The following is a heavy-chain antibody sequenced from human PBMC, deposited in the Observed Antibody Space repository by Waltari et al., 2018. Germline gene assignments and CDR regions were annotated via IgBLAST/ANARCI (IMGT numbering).Heavy chain of an antibody. D-gene: IGHD3-10*01. CDR2: VSPGDSYT. V-gene: IGHV5-51*01. CDR1: GYSFTSYW. Sequence: EVQLVQSGAEVKKPGESLKISCKGSGYSFTSYWIGWVRQMPGKGLEWMGIVSPGDSYTMYCPSFQVQVTISADNSISTAYLQWSSLKASHTAMYYCARHRYYYPMGDAFDIWGQGTMFTVSS. J-gene: IGHJ3*02. CDR3: ARHRYYYPMGDAFDI.